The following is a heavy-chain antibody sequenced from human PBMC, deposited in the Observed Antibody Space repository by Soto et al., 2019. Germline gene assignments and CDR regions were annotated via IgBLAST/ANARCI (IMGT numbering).Heavy chain of an antibody. CDR3: ARPKGTYSSGYYYFDF. V-gene: IGHV1-69*01. CDR1: GGTFSTYA. Sequence: QVQLEQSGGEVKQPGSSVRVSCKTSGGTFSTYAINWVRQAPGQGLEWMGAIIPLFGTADYSQKFQGRVTITADESTSTAYMELSSLRLDATAVYFCARPKGTYSSGYYYFDFWGQGTLVTGSS. J-gene: IGHJ4*02. D-gene: IGHD6-19*01. CDR2: IIPLFGTA.